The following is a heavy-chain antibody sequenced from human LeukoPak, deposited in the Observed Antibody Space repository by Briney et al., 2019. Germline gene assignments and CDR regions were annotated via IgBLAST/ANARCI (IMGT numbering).Heavy chain of an antibody. CDR1: GFTFSSYA. V-gene: IGHV3-23*01. CDR2: ISGSGGST. CDR3: AKAAYCTNGVCYYYYCMDV. J-gene: IGHJ6*03. D-gene: IGHD2-8*01. Sequence: GGSLRLSCVASGFTFSSYAMSWVRQAPGKGLEWVSGISGSGGSTYYADSVKGRVTITRDNSKNTLYLQMSSLRAEDTAVYYCAKAAYCTNGVCYYYYCMDVWGKGTTVTVSS.